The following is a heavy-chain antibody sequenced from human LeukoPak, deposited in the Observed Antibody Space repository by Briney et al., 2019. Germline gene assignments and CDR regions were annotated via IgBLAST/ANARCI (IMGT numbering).Heavy chain of an antibody. CDR3: AELGTTMIGGV. CDR1: GFTFSSYW. V-gene: IGHV3-74*01. D-gene: IGHD3-10*02. CDR2: VHPDGTNT. Sequence: GGSLRLSCTASGFTFSSYWMDWVRQVPGKGPVWVSRVHPDGTNTAYSDSVKGRFTISRDNAKNSLYLQMNSLRAEDTAVYYCAELGTTMIGGVWGKGTTVTISS. J-gene: IGHJ6*04.